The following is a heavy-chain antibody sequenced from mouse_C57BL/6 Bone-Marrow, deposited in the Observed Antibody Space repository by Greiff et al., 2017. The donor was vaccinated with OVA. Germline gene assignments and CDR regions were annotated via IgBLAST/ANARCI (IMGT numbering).Heavy chain of an antibody. J-gene: IGHJ2*01. CDR3: ARSERLRDYFDY. V-gene: IGHV1-76*01. D-gene: IGHD2-2*01. CDR2: IYPGSGNI. CDR1: GYTFTDYY. Sequence: VQLVESGAELVRPGASVKLSCKASGYTFTDYYISWVKQRPGQGLEWIARIYPGSGNIYYNEKFKGKATLTAEKPSSTAYMQLSSLTSDDSAVYFCARSERLRDYFDYWGQGTTLTVSS.